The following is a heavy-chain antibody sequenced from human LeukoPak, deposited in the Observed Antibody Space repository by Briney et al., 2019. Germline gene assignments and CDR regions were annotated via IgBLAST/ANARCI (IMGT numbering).Heavy chain of an antibody. V-gene: IGHV4-39*01. CDR3: SNTNRGWYGVGDY. CDR1: IGSISSSTYS. D-gene: IGHD6-19*01. J-gene: IGHJ4*02. Sequence: SETLSLTCTVSIGSISSSTYSWGWIRQPPGKGLEWIGSISNSGSTYYNPSLRSRVTISVDTSKNQFSLKLTSVTAADTAVYYCSNTNRGWYGVGDYWGQGVLVTVSS. CDR2: ISNSGST.